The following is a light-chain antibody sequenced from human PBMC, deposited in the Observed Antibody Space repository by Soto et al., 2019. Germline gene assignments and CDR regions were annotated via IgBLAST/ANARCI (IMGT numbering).Light chain of an antibody. CDR1: TSEVGGYNY. V-gene: IGLV2-8*01. Sequence: QSALTQPPSASGSPGQSVTISCTGTTSEVGGYNYISWYQQHPGKAPKLMIYDVSKRPSGVPDRFSGSKSGNTASLTVSGLQAEDEADYYCSSYAGSNNYVFGTGTKVTVL. CDR3: SSYAGSNNYV. J-gene: IGLJ1*01. CDR2: DVS.